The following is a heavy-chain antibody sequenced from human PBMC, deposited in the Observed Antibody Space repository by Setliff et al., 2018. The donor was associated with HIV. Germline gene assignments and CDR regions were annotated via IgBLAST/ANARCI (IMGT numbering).Heavy chain of an antibody. D-gene: IGHD4-17*01. V-gene: IGHV4-61*01. CDR3: ARDPPGYGGANDY. CDR2: IYYSGTT. Sequence: SETLSLTCTVSGGSVHSGSYYWSWVRQPPGKGLEWIGYIYYSGTTYYNPSLKSRVTMSIDTSKNQFSLKVRSVTAADTAVYYCARDPPGYGGANDYWGQGTLVTVS. J-gene: IGHJ4*02. CDR1: GGSVHSGSYY.